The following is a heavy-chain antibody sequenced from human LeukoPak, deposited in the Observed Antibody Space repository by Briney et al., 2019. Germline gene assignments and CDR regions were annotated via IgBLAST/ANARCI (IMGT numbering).Heavy chain of an antibody. V-gene: IGHV3-21*01. J-gene: IGHJ4*02. D-gene: IGHD6-19*01. Sequence: GGSLRLSCAASGFTFSSYSMNWVRQAPGKGLEWVSSISSSSSYIYYADSVKGRFTISRDNAKNSLYLQMNGLRAEDTAVYYCARDGLGYSSGWDFDYWGQGTLVTVSS. CDR2: ISSSSSYI. CDR1: GFTFSSYS. CDR3: ARDGLGYSSGWDFDY.